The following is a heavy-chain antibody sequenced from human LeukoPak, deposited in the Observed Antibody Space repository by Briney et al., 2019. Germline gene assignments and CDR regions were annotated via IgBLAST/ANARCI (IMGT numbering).Heavy chain of an antibody. D-gene: IGHD1-26*01. J-gene: IGHJ4*02. CDR2: INPNSGGT. CDR1: GYTFTGYY. Sequence: ASVKVSCKASGYTFTGYYMHWVRQAPGQGLEWMGWINPNSGGTNYAQKFQGRVTMTRDTSISTAYMELSRLRSDDTAVYYCARGREWELDYYYFDYWGQGTLVTVSS. CDR3: ARGREWELDYYYFDY. V-gene: IGHV1-2*02.